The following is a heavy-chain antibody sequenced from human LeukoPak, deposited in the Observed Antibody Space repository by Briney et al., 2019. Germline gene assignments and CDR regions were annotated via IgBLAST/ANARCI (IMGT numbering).Heavy chain of an antibody. V-gene: IGHV3-9*01. J-gene: IGHJ4*02. Sequence: GGSLRLSCAASGFTFDDYAMHWVRQAPGKGLEWVSGISWNSGSIGYADSVKGRFTISRDNAKNSLYLQMNSLRAEDTALYYCAKGQYSSSWYDFDYWGQGTLVTVSS. CDR3: AKGQYSSSWYDFDY. D-gene: IGHD6-13*01. CDR2: ISWNSGSI. CDR1: GFTFDDYA.